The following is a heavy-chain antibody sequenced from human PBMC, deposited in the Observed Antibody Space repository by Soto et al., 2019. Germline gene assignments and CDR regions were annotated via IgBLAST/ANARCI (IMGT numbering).Heavy chain of an antibody. V-gene: IGHV1-69*01. J-gene: IGHJ3*02. Sequence: QVQLVQSGAEVKKPGSSVKVSCKASGGTFSSSAINWVRQAPGQGLEWIGLIIPMFGTPNYAQKFQGRVTITADESTSTVYMELSSLKSEDTAVYSCAREREDIIAWSTDALAIWGQGTMVTVSS. CDR1: GGTFSSSA. CDR2: IIPMFGTP. D-gene: IGHD6-19*01. CDR3: AREREDIIAWSTDALAI.